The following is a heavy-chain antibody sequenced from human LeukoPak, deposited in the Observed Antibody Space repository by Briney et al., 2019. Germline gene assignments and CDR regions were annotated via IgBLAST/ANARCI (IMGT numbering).Heavy chain of an antibody. CDR2: ISAYNANT. J-gene: IGHJ4*02. CDR1: GYTFTSYG. CDR3: ARSRAGYQFVDY. Sequence: ASVKVSCKASGYTFTSYGISWVRQAPGQGLEWMGWISAYNANTNYAQKLQGRVTMTTDTSTSTAYMELRSLRSDDTAVYYCARSRAGYQFVDYWGQGTLVTVSS. D-gene: IGHD3-16*02. V-gene: IGHV1-18*01.